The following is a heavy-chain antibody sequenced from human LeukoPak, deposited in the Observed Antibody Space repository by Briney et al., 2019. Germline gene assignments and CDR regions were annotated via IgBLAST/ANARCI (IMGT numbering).Heavy chain of an antibody. V-gene: IGHV4-59*01. Sequence: SETLSLTCTVSGDSISNYYWSWIRQPPGKGLEWMGYIYYSESTNYNPSLKSRVTISTDTSKSQFSLNLRSVTAEDTGIYYCARGRCRNSGCRPYFDYWGQGTQVTVSS. J-gene: IGHJ4*02. CDR1: GDSISNYY. CDR2: IYYSEST. D-gene: IGHD2/OR15-2a*01. CDR3: ARGRCRNSGCRPYFDY.